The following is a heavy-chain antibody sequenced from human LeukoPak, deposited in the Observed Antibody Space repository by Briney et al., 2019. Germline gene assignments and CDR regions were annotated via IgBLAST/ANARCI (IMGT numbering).Heavy chain of an antibody. Sequence: ASVKVSCKASGYTFTGYYMHWVRQAPGQGLEWMGWINPNSGGTNYAQKFQGRVTMTRDTSISTAYMELSRLRSDDTAVYYCARERNGMVRGVIIRPPDVWGKGTTVTISS. CDR1: GYTFTGYY. D-gene: IGHD3-10*01. CDR3: ARERNGMVRGVIIRPPDV. V-gene: IGHV1-2*02. J-gene: IGHJ6*04. CDR2: INPNSGGT.